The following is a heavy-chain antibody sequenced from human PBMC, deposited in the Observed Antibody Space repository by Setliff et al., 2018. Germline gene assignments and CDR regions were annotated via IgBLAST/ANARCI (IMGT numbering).Heavy chain of an antibody. D-gene: IGHD5-18*01. V-gene: IGHV1-69*13. J-gene: IGHJ6*03. CDR3: AREGVDTRSSTDYRYYMDV. Sequence: VKVSCKASGGTFRSYGISWVRQAPGQGLEWMGGTIPSFGSTNYAQKFQDRVTIITDESTSTAYMELSSLRTEDTAVYYCAREGVDTRSSTDYRYYMDVWGKGTTVTVSS. CDR2: TIPSFGST. CDR1: GGTFRSYG.